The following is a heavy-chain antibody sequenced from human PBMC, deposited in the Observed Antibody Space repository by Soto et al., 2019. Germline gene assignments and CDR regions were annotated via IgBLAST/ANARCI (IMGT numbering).Heavy chain of an antibody. CDR1: GFTFSSYA. CDR2: TSNDGVNA. J-gene: IGHJ4*02. Sequence: QVQLVESGGGLVQPGRSLRLSCAASGFTFSSYAMHWVRQPPGKGLEWVSATSNDGVNAYYADSVKGRFTISRDNSKNTLYLQMKNLGSEDTAVYYCARDLRYYNSRGYYGFFDYGGQGTLVTVSS. CDR3: ARDLRYYNSRGYYGFFDY. D-gene: IGHD3-22*01. V-gene: IGHV3-30-3*01.